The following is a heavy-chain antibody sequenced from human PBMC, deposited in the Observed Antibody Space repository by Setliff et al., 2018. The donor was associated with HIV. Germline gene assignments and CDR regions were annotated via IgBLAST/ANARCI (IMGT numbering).Heavy chain of an antibody. Sequence: LSLTCAVSGYSISSGYHMSWIRQAPGKGLEWISYISTGTTIFYADSVKGRFTISRDNAKNTLSLQVNSLRAGDTAVYYCARDRKFGSSGHYYYYMDVWGKGTTVTVSS. CDR1: GYSISSGYH. D-gene: IGHD6-6*01. CDR2: ISTGTTI. J-gene: IGHJ6*03. V-gene: IGHV3-11*04. CDR3: ARDRKFGSSGHYYYYMDV.